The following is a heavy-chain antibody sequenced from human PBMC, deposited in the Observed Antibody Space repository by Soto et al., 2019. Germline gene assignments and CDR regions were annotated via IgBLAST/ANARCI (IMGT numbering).Heavy chain of an antibody. CDR2: IYSGGTT. CDR1: GFAVSNNY. V-gene: IGHV3-53*01. Sequence: PGGSLRLSCAASGFAVSNNYMSWVRQAPGKGLEWVSVIYSGGTTDYADSVKGRFTISRDNSKNTLYLQMNSLRAEDTAVNYCSTEVELERTPIADYWGKGTLVTVSS. D-gene: IGHD1-1*01. J-gene: IGHJ4*02. CDR3: STEVELERTPIADY.